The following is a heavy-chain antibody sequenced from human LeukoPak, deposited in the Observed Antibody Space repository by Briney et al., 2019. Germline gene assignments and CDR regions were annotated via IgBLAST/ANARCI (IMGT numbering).Heavy chain of an antibody. CDR2: IYSGGST. CDR1: GFTVSSNY. J-gene: IGHJ4*02. D-gene: IGHD2-15*01. Sequence: PGGSLRLSCAVSGFTVSSNYVSWVRQAPGKGLEWVSVIYSGGSTYYADSVKGRFTISRDNSKNTLYLQMNTLRAEDTAVYYCARSERYCSGGSCYDFDYWGQGTLVTASS. CDR3: ARSERYCSGGSCYDFDY. V-gene: IGHV3-66*01.